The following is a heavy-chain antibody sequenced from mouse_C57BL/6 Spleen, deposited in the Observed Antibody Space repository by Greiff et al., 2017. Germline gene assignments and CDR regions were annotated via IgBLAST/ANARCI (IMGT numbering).Heavy chain of an antibody. CDR3: AKSSSDTERYFDV. J-gene: IGHJ1*03. Sequence: EVQLQESGPELVKPGASVKLSCKASGYSFTGYYMNWVKQSPEKSLEWIGEINPSTGGTTYNQKFKAKATLTIDKSSSTAYMQLKNLTSEDSAVYYSAKSSSDTERYFDVWGTGTTVTVSS. CDR2: INPSTGGT. CDR1: GYSFTGYY. V-gene: IGHV1-42*01. D-gene: IGHD6-1*01.